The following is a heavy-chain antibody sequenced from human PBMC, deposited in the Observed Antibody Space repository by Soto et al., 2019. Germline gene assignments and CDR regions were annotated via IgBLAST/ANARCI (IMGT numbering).Heavy chain of an antibody. CDR1: GASISGYY. Sequence: PSETLSLTCTVSGASISGYYWSWIRQTPGKGLEWIGYMFYSGSTYYNPSLKSRVTISKDTSKNEFSLRLSSVTAADTAVYYCARDKGRYDSGMDVWGQGTTVTVSS. CDR3: ARDKGRYDSGMDV. D-gene: IGHD3-9*01. CDR2: MFYSGST. J-gene: IGHJ6*02. V-gene: IGHV4-59*01.